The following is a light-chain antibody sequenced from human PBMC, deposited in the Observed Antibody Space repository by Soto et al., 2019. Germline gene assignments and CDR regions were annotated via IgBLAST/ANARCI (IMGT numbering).Light chain of an antibody. CDR3: SSYAGTNNLG. Sequence: QSALTQPPSASGSTGQSVTISCTGTSSDVGGYHDVSWYQQHSGKAPKLMISEVTNRPSGVPERFSGYKSGNTASLTVSGLQAEDVADYYCSSYAGTNNLGFGGGTKVTVL. CDR1: SSDVGGYHD. J-gene: IGLJ2*01. V-gene: IGLV2-8*01. CDR2: EVT.